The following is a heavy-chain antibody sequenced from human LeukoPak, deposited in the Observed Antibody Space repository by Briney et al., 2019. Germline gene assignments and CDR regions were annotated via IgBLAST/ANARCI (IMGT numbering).Heavy chain of an antibody. CDR3: ARDTGRWYFDL. J-gene: IGHJ2*01. D-gene: IGHD1-14*01. Sequence: GGSLRLSCAASGFTVSSNYMGWVRQAPGKGLEWVSAINSGGSTYYADSVRGRFAISRDNSKNTLYLQMNSLRAEDTAVYYCARDTGRWYFDLWGRGTLVTVSS. CDR1: GFTVSSNY. CDR2: INSGGST. V-gene: IGHV3-53*01.